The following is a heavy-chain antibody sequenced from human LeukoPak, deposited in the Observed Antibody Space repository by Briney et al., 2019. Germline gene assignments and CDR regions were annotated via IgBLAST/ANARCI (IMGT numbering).Heavy chain of an antibody. J-gene: IGHJ4*02. CDR1: GFSFSDNS. V-gene: IGHV3-48*04. D-gene: IGHD3-3*01. CDR2: ISSSGSTI. CDR3: ARDRRGYDFWSGYYLFDY. Sequence: TGGSLKLSCAASGFSFSDNSMTWVRQAPGKGLEWVSYISSSGSTIYYADSVKGRFTISRDNAKNSLYLQMNSLRAEDTAVYYCARDRRGYDFWSGYYLFDYWGQGTLVTVSS.